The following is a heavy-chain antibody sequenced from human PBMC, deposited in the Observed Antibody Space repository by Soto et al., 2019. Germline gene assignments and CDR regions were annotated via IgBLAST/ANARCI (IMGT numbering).Heavy chain of an antibody. CDR3: ARSGYSYGPNPLLY. Sequence: QVQLQESGPGLVKPSQTLSLTCTVSGGSISSGGYYWSWIRQHPGKGLEWIGYIYYSGSTYYNPSLKSRVTTSVDTSKNQFSLKLSSVTAADTSVYYCARSGYSYGPNPLLYWGQGTLVTVSS. D-gene: IGHD5-18*01. CDR2: IYYSGST. CDR1: GGSISSGGYY. J-gene: IGHJ4*02. V-gene: IGHV4-31*03.